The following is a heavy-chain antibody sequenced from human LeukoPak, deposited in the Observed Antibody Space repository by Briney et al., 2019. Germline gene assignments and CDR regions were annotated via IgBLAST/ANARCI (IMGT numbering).Heavy chain of an antibody. V-gene: IGHV3-7*01. CDR3: ARGRITMVRGAIQPFDY. J-gene: IGHJ4*02. Sequence: GGSLRLSCAASGFTFSSYWMNWVRQAPGKGLEWVANIKQDGSEKYYVDSVKGRFTISRDNAKNSLYLQMNSLRAEDTAVYYCARGRITMVRGAIQPFDYWGQGTLVTVSS. CDR1: GFTFSSYW. CDR2: IKQDGSEK. D-gene: IGHD3-10*01.